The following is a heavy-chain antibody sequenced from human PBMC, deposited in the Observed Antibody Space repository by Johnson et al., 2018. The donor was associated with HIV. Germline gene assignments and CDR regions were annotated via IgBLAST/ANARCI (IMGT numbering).Heavy chain of an antibody. CDR2: INWNGGST. D-gene: IGHD3-22*01. V-gene: IGHV3-20*04. CDR3: AKDVGNYWPNAFDI. J-gene: IGHJ3*02. CDR1: GFTFDDYG. Sequence: VQLVESGGGVVRPGGSLRLSCAASGFTFDDYGMSWVRQAPGKGLEWVSGINWNGGSTGYADSVNGRFTISRDNSKNTLYLQMNSLRAKDTAVYYCAKDVGNYWPNAFDIWGQGTMVTVSS.